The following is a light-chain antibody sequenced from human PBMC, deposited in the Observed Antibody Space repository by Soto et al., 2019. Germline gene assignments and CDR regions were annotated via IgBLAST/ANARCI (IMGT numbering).Light chain of an antibody. CDR1: QSVSSY. V-gene: IGKV3-11*01. CDR3: QQRSSWPLT. Sequence: EIVLTQSPATLSLSPRERSTLSCRASQSVSSYLAWYQQKPGQAPRLLIYDASNRATGIPARFSGSGSGTDFTLTISSLEPEDFAVYYCQQRSSWPLTFGGGTKVDIK. J-gene: IGKJ4*01. CDR2: DAS.